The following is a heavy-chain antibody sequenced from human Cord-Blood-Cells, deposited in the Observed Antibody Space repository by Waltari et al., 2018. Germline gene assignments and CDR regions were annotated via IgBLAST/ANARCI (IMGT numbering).Heavy chain of an antibody. CDR3: ARVRYSSSWYFDY. J-gene: IGHJ4*02. D-gene: IGHD6-13*01. CDR1: GFTFSSYS. Sequence: EVQLVESGGGLVKPGGSLRLSCAASGFTFSSYSMNWVRQAPGKVMVWVSSISSRSSYIYYADSVKGRFTISRDNAKNSLYLQMNSLRAEDTAVYYCARVRYSSSWYFDYWGQGTLVTVSS. V-gene: IGHV3-21*01. CDR2: ISSRSSYI.